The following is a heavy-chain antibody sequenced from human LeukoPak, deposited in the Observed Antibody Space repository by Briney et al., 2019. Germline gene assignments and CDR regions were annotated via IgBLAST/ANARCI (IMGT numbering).Heavy chain of an antibody. J-gene: IGHJ4*02. V-gene: IGHV4-39*02. CDR3: TRDIGDFVSDF. CDR2: IHYGGTT. CDR1: GGSIGSGYY. D-gene: IGHD2-21*02. Sequence: SETLSLTCTVSGGSIGSGYYWAWIRPPPGKGLEWIGSIHYGGTTHYNPSLQSRVTISADTSKNQFALDLRSVTAADTAVYYCTRDIGDFVSDFWGQGTLVTVSS.